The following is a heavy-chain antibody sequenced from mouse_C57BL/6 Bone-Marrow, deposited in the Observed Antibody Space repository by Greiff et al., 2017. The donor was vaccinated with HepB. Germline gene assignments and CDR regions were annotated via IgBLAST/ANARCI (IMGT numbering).Heavy chain of an antibody. CDR2: IYPGSGST. Sequence: QVQLQQPGAELVKPGASVKMSCKASGYTFTSYWITWVKQRPGQGLEWIGDIYPGSGSTNYNEKFKSKATLTVDKSSSTAYMQLSSLTSEDSAVYYCARGNYGSSDWYFDVWGTGTTVTVSS. CDR3: ARGNYGSSDWYFDV. J-gene: IGHJ1*03. D-gene: IGHD1-1*01. CDR1: GYTFTSYW. V-gene: IGHV1-55*01.